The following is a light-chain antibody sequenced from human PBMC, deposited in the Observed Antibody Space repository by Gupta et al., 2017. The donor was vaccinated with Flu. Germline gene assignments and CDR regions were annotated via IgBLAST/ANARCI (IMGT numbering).Light chain of an antibody. CDR3: SSYTSSTTLEV. CDR1: SSDVGGYNY. J-gene: IGLJ1*01. Sequence: QSALTQPASVSGSPGQSITISCTGTSSDVGGYNYVSWYQQHPGKAPKLIIYEVITRPSGVSTRFSGSKSGNTASLTISGLQAEDEAEYYCSSYTSSTTLEVFGTGTKVTVL. CDR2: EVI. V-gene: IGLV2-14*01.